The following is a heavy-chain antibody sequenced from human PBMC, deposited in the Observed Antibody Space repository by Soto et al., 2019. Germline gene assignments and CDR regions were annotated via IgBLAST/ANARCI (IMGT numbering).Heavy chain of an antibody. V-gene: IGHV3-23*01. CDR1: GFTFSNYA. J-gene: IGHJ5*01. Sequence: GGSLRLSYAASGFTFSNYAMTWVRQAPGKGLEWVSVISSSGASTYYADSVKFSISRDNSKNTMYLQINSLRAEDTAVYYCAKVSPEFTWFDSWGQGTLVTVYS. CDR2: ISSSGAST. CDR3: AKVSPEFTWFDS.